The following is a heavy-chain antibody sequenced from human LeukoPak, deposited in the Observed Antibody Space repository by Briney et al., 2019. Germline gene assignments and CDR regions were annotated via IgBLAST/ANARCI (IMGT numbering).Heavy chain of an antibody. V-gene: IGHV1-69*06. D-gene: IGHD2-2*01. CDR1: GGTFSSYA. CDR3: ARGVVPAAMQIYDYMDV. Sequence: SVKVSCKASGGTFSSYAISWVRQAPGQGLEWMGRIIPIFGTANYAQKFQGRVTMSADKSTSTSYMELSSLRSEDTAVYYCARGVVPAAMQIYDYMDVWGKGTTVTVSS. CDR2: IIPIFGTA. J-gene: IGHJ6*03.